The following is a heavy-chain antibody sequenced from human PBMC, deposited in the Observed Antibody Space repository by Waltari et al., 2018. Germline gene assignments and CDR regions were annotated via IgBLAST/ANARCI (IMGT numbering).Heavy chain of an antibody. J-gene: IGHJ2*01. D-gene: IGHD3-10*01. CDR3: ARHDTMVRGVRSRYWYFDL. CDR1: GYTFTSYG. Sequence: QVQLVQSGAEVKKPGASVKVSCKASGYTFTSYGISWVRQAPGQGLEWMGWGSAYNGNTNYSQKLQGRVTMTTDTSTSTAYMELRSLRSDDTAVYYCARHDTMVRGVRSRYWYFDLWGRGTLVTVSS. V-gene: IGHV1-18*01. CDR2: GSAYNGNT.